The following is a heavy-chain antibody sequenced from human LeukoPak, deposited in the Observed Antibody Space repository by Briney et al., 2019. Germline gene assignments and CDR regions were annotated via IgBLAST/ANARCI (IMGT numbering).Heavy chain of an antibody. J-gene: IGHJ4*02. CDR3: ARAREVATIVTGYYFDY. V-gene: IGHV1-69*13. Sequence: SVKVSCKASGGTFSSYAISWVRQAPGQGLEWMGGIIPIFGTANYAQKFQGRVTITADESTSTAYMELSSLGSEDTALYYCARAREVATIVTGYYFDYWGQGTLVTVSS. D-gene: IGHD5-24*01. CDR2: IIPIFGTA. CDR1: GGTFSSYA.